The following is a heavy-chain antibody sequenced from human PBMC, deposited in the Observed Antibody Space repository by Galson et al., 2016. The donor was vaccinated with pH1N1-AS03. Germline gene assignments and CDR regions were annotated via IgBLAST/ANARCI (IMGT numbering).Heavy chain of an antibody. CDR2: ISGNGYST. Sequence: SLRLSCAASGFTFSSYAMHWVRLAPGKGLEYVSAISGNGYSTYYANSVKGRFTISRDNSKSTLFLQMGSLRPEDRAVYYCARGPVSYSNYWFPPPDYWGQGTLVTVSS. CDR1: GFTFSSYA. CDR3: ARGPVSYSNYWFPPPDY. J-gene: IGHJ4*02. V-gene: IGHV3-64*01. D-gene: IGHD6-13*01.